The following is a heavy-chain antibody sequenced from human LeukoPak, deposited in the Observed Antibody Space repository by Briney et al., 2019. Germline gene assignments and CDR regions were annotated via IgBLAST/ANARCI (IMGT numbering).Heavy chain of an antibody. CDR2: IAYNGRSQ. CDR1: GFTFSNYG. Sequence: GGSLRLSCAASGFTFSNYGMHWVRQAPGKGLEWVAFIAYNGRSQDYGDSVKGRFTISRDSSKSTLYLQMNSLRDDDTAVYYCAKEAHPGGVDVWGQGTTVTVSS. CDR3: AKEAHPGGVDV. J-gene: IGHJ6*02. V-gene: IGHV3-30*02.